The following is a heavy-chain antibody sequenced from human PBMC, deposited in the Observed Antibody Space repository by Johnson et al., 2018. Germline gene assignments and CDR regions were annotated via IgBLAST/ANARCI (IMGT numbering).Heavy chain of an antibody. V-gene: IGHV3-33*01. D-gene: IGHD3-22*01. CDR2: IWYDGSNK. J-gene: IGHJ3*02. CDR3: TTDYSYYYDSSGYLTAFDI. CDR1: GFTFSTYG. Sequence: QVQLVESGGGVVQPGRSLRLSRAASGFTFSTYGMHWVRQAPVKGLEWVAVIWYDGSNKFYGDSVHGRFTISRDDSKNTLYLQMNSLKTEDTAGYYCTTDYSYYYDSSGYLTAFDIWGQGTMVTVSS.